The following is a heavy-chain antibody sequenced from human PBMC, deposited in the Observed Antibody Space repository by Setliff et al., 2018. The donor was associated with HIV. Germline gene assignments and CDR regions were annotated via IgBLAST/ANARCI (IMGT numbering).Heavy chain of an antibody. CDR3: ATTIGMIVEGMDV. Sequence: GGSLRLSCEASGFTFDHYWMHWVRQAPGKGLVWVSRINSDGSKSNYADSLKGRFTISRDNVKNTLYLEMDSLRAEDTAVYYCATTIGMIVEGMDVWGQGTTVTSP. J-gene: IGHJ6*02. CDR2: INSDGSKS. D-gene: IGHD3-22*01. CDR1: GFTFDHYW. V-gene: IGHV3-74*01.